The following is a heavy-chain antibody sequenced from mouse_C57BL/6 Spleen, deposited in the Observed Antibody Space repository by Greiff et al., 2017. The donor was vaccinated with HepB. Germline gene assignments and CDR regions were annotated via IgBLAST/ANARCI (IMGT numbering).Heavy chain of an antibody. CDR3: ARNFWVSSCGSMDY. CDR2: IWSGGST. CDR1: GFSLTSYG. J-gene: IGHJ4*01. Sequence: QVQLKQSGPGLVKPSQSLSISCTVSGFSLTSYGVHWVRQSPGTGLEWLGVIWSGGSTDYNAAFIFRLSISKDNSNSQVSFKLHSLQADDTAIYYCARNFWVSSCGSMDYWGQGTSVTVSS. D-gene: IGHD1-1*01. V-gene: IGHV2-2*01.